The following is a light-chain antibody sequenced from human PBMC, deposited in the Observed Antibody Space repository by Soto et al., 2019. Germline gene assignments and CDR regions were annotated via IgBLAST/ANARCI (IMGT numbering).Light chain of an antibody. J-gene: IGLJ1*01. CDR3: SSFTSAHTYV. CDR1: SSDVGGYKY. Sequence: QSVLTQPASVSGSPGHSISISFTGTSSDVGGYKYVSWYQQHPGKAPKLIIYEVTNRPSGVSNRFSGSKSGNTASLTISGLQDEDEATYYCSSFTSAHTYVLGTGTKVTVL. V-gene: IGLV2-14*03. CDR2: EVT.